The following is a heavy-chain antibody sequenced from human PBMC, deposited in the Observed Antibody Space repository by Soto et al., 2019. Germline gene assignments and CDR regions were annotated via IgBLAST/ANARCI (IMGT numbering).Heavy chain of an antibody. CDR3: AKEAVVDYYDSSGYYLDY. J-gene: IGHJ4*02. CDR2: ISYDGSNK. CDR1: GFTFSNYG. D-gene: IGHD3-22*01. V-gene: IGHV3-30*18. Sequence: GGSLRLSCAASGFTFSNYGMNWVRQAPGKGLEWVSVISYDGSNKDYADSVKGRFTISRDNSKNTLYLQMNSLRAEDTAVYYCAKEAVVDYYDSSGYYLDYWGQGTLVTVSS.